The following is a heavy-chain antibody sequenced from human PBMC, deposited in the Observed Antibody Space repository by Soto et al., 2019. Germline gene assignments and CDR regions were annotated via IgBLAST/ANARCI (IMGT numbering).Heavy chain of an antibody. CDR2: ISYDGSNK. J-gene: IGHJ4*02. V-gene: IGHV3-30-3*01. CDR3: ARGTYSSSWSSFDY. D-gene: IGHD6-13*01. Sequence: ESGGGVVQPGRSLRLSCAASGFTFSSYAMHWVRQAPGKGLEWVAVISYDGSNKYYADSVKGRFTISRDNSKNTLYLQMNSLRAEDTAVYYCARGTYSSSWSSFDYWGQGTLVTVSS. CDR1: GFTFSSYA.